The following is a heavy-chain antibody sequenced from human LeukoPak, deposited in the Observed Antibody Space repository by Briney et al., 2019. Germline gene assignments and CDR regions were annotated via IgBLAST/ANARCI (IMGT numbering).Heavy chain of an antibody. CDR1: GGSISSSSYF. CDR3: ARDVGQRTGNY. J-gene: IGHJ4*02. D-gene: IGHD1-14*01. CDR2: ISYNENT. Sequence: SETLSLTCTVSGGSISSSSYFWGWIRQPPGKGLEWIGSISYNENTYSNPSLKSRVTISIDTSKTHFSLKLSSMTAADTAVYYCARDVGQRTGNYWGQGTLVTVSS. V-gene: IGHV4-39*07.